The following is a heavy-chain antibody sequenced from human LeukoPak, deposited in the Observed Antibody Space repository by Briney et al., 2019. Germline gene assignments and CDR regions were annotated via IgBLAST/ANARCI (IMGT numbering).Heavy chain of an antibody. CDR1: GFTFSGYW. CDR3: ARDKIVGPTTLDY. V-gene: IGHV3-7*01. J-gene: IGHJ4*02. CDR2: IKQDGSEI. Sequence: GGSLRHSCAASGFTFSGYWVSWVRQTPEKGLEWVANIKQDGSEIYYVDSVKGRFTISRDNAENSLYLQMNSLRADDTAVYYCARDKIVGPTTLDYWGQGTLVTVSS. D-gene: IGHD1-26*01.